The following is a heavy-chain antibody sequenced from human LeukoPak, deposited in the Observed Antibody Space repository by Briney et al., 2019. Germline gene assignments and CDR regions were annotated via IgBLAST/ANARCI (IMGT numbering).Heavy chain of an antibody. CDR2: MNPNSGNT. J-gene: IGHJ5*02. CDR3: ARVVVFGDGYNWFDP. D-gene: IGHD3-10*02. V-gene: IGHV1-8*02. CDR1: GYTFTSYY. Sequence: ASVKVSCKASGYTFTSYYMHWVRQATGQGLEWMGWMNPNSGNTGYAQKFQGRVTMTRNTSISTAYMELSSLRSEDTAVYYCARVVVFGDGYNWFDPWGQGTLVTVSS.